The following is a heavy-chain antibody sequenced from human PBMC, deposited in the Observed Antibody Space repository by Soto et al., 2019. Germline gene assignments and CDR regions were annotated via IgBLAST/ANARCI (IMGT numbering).Heavy chain of an antibody. CDR1: GASISSSY. Sequence: QVQLQESGPGLVKPSETLSLTCTVSGASISSSYWSWIRQSPGKGLEWIGYVYYSGSTNYNPSLKSRVTISVDTSKNQFSLKLSSVTAADTAVYYCARGYYDTSGQSNTFDIWGQRTMVTVSS. D-gene: IGHD3-22*01. CDR3: ARGYYDTSGQSNTFDI. V-gene: IGHV4-59*01. J-gene: IGHJ3*02. CDR2: VYYSGST.